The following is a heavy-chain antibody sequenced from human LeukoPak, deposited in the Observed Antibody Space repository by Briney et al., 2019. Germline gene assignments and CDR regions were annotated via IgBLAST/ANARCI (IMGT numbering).Heavy chain of an antibody. D-gene: IGHD5-24*01. CDR2: INPNSGGT. Sequence: AASVKVSCKASGGTFSSYTISWVRQAPGQGLEWMGRINPNSGGTNYAQKFQGRVTMTRDTSISTAYMELSRLRSDDTAVYYCASDSTRTEMATNWFDPWGQGTLVTVSS. CDR3: ASDSTRTEMATNWFDP. CDR1: GGTFSSYT. J-gene: IGHJ5*02. V-gene: IGHV1-2*06.